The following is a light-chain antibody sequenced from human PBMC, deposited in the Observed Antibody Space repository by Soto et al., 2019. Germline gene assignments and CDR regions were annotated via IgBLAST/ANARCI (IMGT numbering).Light chain of an antibody. V-gene: IGLV2-8*01. Sequence: QSVLTQPPSASGSPGQSVTISCTGTSSDVGAYKYVSWYQQYPGIAPKLMIYEVTKRPSGVPDRFSGSKSGNTASLTVSGLQAEDEADYYCTSYVGNDIWVFGGGTKLTVL. CDR3: TSYVGNDIWV. CDR2: EVT. CDR1: SSDVGAYKY. J-gene: IGLJ3*02.